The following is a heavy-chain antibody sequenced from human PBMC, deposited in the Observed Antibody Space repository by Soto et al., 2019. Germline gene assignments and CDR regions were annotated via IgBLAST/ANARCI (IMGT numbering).Heavy chain of an antibody. D-gene: IGHD3-10*02. V-gene: IGHV3-33*01. CDR3: ARLTVFGEQPWFDY. J-gene: IGHJ4*02. CDR1: GFTFSSYG. CDR2: IWFDGSNK. Sequence: QVQLVESGGGVVQPGRSLRLSCAASGFTFSSYGMHWVRQAPGKGLEWVAVIWFDGSNKYYADYVKGRFTISRDNSKHTLYLQRNSLRAEDTAVYYGARLTVFGEQPWFDYGGQGTLVTLSS.